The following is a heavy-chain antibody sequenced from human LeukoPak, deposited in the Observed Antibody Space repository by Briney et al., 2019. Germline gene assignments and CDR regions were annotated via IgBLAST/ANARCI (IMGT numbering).Heavy chain of an antibody. J-gene: IGHJ5*02. CDR2: IRYDGSNK. Sequence: GGSLRLSCAASGFPFSNYGMHWVRQAPGKGPEWVAVIRYDGSNKYYADCVKGRFTISRDNSKNTLYLQMNSLRAEDTAVYYCARGSGYGDNKIDPWGQGTLVTVSS. CDR1: GFPFSNYG. CDR3: ARGSGYGDNKIDP. V-gene: IGHV3-33*01. D-gene: IGHD4-17*01.